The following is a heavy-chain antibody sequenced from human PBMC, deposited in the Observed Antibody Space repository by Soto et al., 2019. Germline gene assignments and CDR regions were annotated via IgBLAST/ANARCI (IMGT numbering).Heavy chain of an antibody. J-gene: IGHJ4*02. CDR3: ARDRIAFGGVTDY. Sequence: PSETLSLTCTVSGGSISSGGYYWSWIRQHPGKGLEWIGYIYYSGSTYYNPSLKSRVTISVDTSKNQFSLKLSSVTAADTAVYYCARDRIAFGGVTDYWGQGTLVTVSS. D-gene: IGHD3-16*01. CDR1: GGSISSGGYY. V-gene: IGHV4-31*03. CDR2: IYYSGST.